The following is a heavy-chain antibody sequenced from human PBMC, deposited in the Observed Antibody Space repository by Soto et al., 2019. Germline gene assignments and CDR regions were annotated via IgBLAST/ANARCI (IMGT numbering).Heavy chain of an antibody. Sequence: LSLTCTVSGGSVSSGSYYWSWIRQPPGKGLEWIGYIYYSGSTNYNPSLKSRVTISVDTSKNQFSLKLSSVTAADTAVYYCARDPGYWGQGTLVTVSS. V-gene: IGHV4-61*01. J-gene: IGHJ4*02. CDR1: GGSVSSGSYY. CDR2: IYYSGST. CDR3: ARDPGY.